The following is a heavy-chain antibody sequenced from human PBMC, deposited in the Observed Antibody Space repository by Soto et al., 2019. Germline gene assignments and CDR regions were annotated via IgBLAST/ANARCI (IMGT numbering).Heavy chain of an antibody. V-gene: IGHV3-33*01. D-gene: IGHD1-26*01. J-gene: IGHJ4*02. CDR3: ARAVGPFDY. CDR2: IWYDGSHK. CDR1: GFTFSTYG. Sequence: QVQLVESGGGVVQPGRSLRLSCAASGFTFSTYGMHWVRQAPGTGLEWVAVIWYDGSHKDYADSVKGRFTISRDNSKNTLYLQMHSLRVEDTGVSYCARAVGPFDYWGQGTLVAVSS.